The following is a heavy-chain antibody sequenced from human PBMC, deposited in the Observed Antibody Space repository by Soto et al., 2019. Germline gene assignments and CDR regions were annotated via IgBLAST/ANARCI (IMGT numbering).Heavy chain of an antibody. CDR2: INHSGST. CDR3: AGSPIGGYSYGWFGY. Sequence: QVQLQQWGAGLLKPSETLSLTCAVYGGSFSGYYWSWIRQPPGKGLEWIGEINHSGSTNYNPSLKSRVTISVDTSKNQFSLKLSSMTAADTAVYYCAGSPIGGYSYGWFGYWGQGTLVTVSS. D-gene: IGHD5-18*01. J-gene: IGHJ4*02. V-gene: IGHV4-34*01. CDR1: GGSFSGYY.